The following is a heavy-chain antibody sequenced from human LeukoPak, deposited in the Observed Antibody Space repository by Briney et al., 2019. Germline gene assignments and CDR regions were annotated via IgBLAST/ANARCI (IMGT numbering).Heavy chain of an antibody. CDR3: ARPYYYDSSGYLGY. Sequence: PSETLSLTCAVSGYSISSGYYWGWIRQPPGKGLEWIGSIYHSGSTYYNPSLKSRVAISVDTSKNQFSLKLSSVTAADTAVYYCARPYYYDSSGYLGYWGQGTLVTVSS. V-gene: IGHV4-38-2*01. CDR2: IYHSGST. J-gene: IGHJ4*02. D-gene: IGHD3-22*01. CDR1: GYSISSGYY.